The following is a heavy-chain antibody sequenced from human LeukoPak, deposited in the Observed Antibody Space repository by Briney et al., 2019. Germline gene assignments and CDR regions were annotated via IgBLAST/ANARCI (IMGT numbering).Heavy chain of an antibody. V-gene: IGHV3-66*01. CDR1: GFTFSSNY. CDR3: AWESYRGPHIAQDGPDY. Sequence: GGSLRLSSAASGFTFSSNYMIWVRQAPGKGLEWVSILYSGDTTSYADSVKGRITISRDNSKNKLYLQMKTLRAEDTAVYYCAWESYRGPHIAQDGPDYWGQGSLVTVSS. J-gene: IGHJ4*03. D-gene: IGHD3-16*02. CDR2: LYSGDTT.